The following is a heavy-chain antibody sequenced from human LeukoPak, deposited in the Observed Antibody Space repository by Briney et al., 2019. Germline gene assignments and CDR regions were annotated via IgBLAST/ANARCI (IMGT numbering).Heavy chain of an antibody. CDR1: GFTFSSYA. V-gene: IGHV3-23*01. CDR3: ARVEAAAALGYYYYMDV. Sequence: GGSLRLSCAASGFTFSSYAMSWVRQAPGKGLEWVSAISGSGGSTYYADSVKGRFTISRDNSKNTLYLQMNSLRAEDTAVYYCARVEAAAALGYYYYMDVWGKGTTVTISS. CDR2: ISGSGGST. J-gene: IGHJ6*03. D-gene: IGHD6-13*01.